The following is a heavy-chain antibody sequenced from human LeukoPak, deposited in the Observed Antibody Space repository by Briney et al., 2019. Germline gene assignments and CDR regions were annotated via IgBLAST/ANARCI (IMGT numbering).Heavy chain of an antibody. CDR3: ARPYGYSSSWYFWFDP. V-gene: IGHV1-2*02. D-gene: IGHD6-13*01. CDR1: GYTFTGYY. CDR2: INPNSGGT. Sequence: GASVKVSCKASGYTFTGYYMHWVRQAPGQGLEWMGWINPNSGGTNYAQKFQGRVTMTRDTSISTAYMELSRLRSDDTAVYYCARPYGYSSSWYFWFDPWGQGTLVTVSS. J-gene: IGHJ5*02.